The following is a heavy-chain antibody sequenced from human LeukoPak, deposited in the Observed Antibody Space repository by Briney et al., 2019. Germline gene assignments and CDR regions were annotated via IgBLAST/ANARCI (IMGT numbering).Heavy chain of an antibody. CDR1: GYTFTGYY. Sequence: ASVKVSCKASGYTFTGYYMHWVRQAPGQGLEWMGWISAYNGNTNYAQKLQGRVTMTTDTSTSTAYMELRSLRSDDTAVYYCARAEEYRAFDIWGQGTMVTVSS. CDR2: ISAYNGNT. D-gene: IGHD2-2*01. J-gene: IGHJ3*02. V-gene: IGHV1-18*04. CDR3: ARAEEYRAFDI.